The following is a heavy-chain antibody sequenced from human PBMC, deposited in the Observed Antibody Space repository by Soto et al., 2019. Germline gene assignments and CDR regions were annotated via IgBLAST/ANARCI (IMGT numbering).Heavy chain of an antibody. CDR1: GFTFSNAW. J-gene: IGHJ6*02. CDR2: IKSKSDGGTT. Sequence: EVQLVESGGGLAKPGGSLRLSCAASGFTFSNAWMNWVRRGPGKGLEWVGRIKSKSDGGTTDYAAPVKGRFTISRDDSRNTLYLQMSSLKTEDTALYYCVTSTKDLTDHYYLHGMDVWGQGTTVTVSS. D-gene: IGHD3-10*01. V-gene: IGHV3-15*07. CDR3: VTSTKDLTDHYYLHGMDV.